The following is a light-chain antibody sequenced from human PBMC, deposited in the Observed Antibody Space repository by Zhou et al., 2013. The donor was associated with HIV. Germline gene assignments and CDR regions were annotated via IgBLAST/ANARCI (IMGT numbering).Light chain of an antibody. CDR1: QSIDNY. CDR3: QKYNSAPPAT. Sequence: DIQMTQSPSSLSASVGDRVTITCRASQSIDNYLNWYQQKPGKVPKLLIYAASSLQSGVPSRFSGSGSGTDFTLTISSLQPEDVATYYCQKYNSAPPATFGGGTKVKIK. V-gene: IGKV1-27*01. J-gene: IGKJ4*01. CDR2: AAS.